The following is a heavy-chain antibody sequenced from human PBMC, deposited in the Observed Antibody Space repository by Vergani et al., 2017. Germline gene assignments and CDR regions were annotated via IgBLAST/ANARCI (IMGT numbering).Heavy chain of an antibody. D-gene: IGHD3-10*01. CDR3: ARDLSYYYGSWVDY. CDR2: ISSSGSTI. CDR1: GFTFSSYE. V-gene: IGHV3-48*03. Sequence: EVQLVESGGGLVQPGGSLRLSCAASGFTFSSYEMNWVRQAPGKGLEWVSYISSSGSTIYYADSVKGRFTISRDNAKNSLYLQMNSLRAEDTAVYYCARDLSYYYGSWVDYWGQGTLVTVSS. J-gene: IGHJ4*02.